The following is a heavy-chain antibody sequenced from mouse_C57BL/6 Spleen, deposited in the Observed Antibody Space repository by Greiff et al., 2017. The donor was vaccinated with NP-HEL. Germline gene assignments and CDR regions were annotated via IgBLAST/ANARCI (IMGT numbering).Heavy chain of an antibody. Sequence: EVKLQESGGGLVQPGGSLSLSCAASGFTFTDYYMSWVRQPPGKALEWLGFIRNKANGYTTEYSASVKGRFTISRDNSQSILYLQMNALRAEDSATYYCARGYYGSSFYWYFDVWGTGTTVTVSS. CDR2: IRNKANGYTT. J-gene: IGHJ1*03. V-gene: IGHV7-3*01. D-gene: IGHD1-1*01. CDR1: GFTFTDYY. CDR3: ARGYYGSSFYWYFDV.